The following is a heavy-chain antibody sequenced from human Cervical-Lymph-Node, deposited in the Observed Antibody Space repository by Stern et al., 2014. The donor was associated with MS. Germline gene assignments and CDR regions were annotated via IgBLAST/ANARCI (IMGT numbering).Heavy chain of an antibody. CDR2: IIPILGLP. Sequence: VQLVQSGAEVKKPGSSVNVSCKASGGTFISSYAITWMRQAPGQGLEGMGRIIPILGLPNYAQKFQGRVTLTADTSTSTTYMELSSLRSEDTAVYYCARGVVSNRAAATLHNLFDPWGQGTLVTVSS. CDR1: GGTFISSYA. D-gene: IGHD2-15*01. CDR3: ARGVVSNRAAATLHNLFDP. V-gene: IGHV1-69*09. J-gene: IGHJ5*02.